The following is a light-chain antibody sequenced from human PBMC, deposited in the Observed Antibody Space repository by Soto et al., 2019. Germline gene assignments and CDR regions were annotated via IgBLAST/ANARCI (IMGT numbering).Light chain of an antibody. Sequence: QSAPTQPASASGSPGQSVTIPCTGTSSDVGGYDHVSWYQQHPGKAPKLMIYEVTKRPAGVPDRFSGSKSGNTASLTVSGLQAEDEADYYCSSDAGNYNYVFGTGTKLTVL. CDR1: SSDVGGYDH. CDR2: EVT. CDR3: SSDAGNYNYV. V-gene: IGLV2-8*01. J-gene: IGLJ1*01.